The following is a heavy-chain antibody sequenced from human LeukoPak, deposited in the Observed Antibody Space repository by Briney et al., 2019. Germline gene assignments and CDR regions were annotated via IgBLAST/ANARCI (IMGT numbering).Heavy chain of an antibody. V-gene: IGHV3-53*01. Sequence: PGGSLRLSCAASGVAFSSNYMSCVRQAPGQGLEWVSVVYIGGTTYYEDSVKGRFTISRDSSKNTLYLQMNSLRAEDTAVYYCARLTMVLAFDIWGQGTMVTVSS. CDR2: VYIGGTT. CDR3: ARLTMVLAFDI. D-gene: IGHD4/OR15-4a*01. J-gene: IGHJ3*02. CDR1: GVAFSSNY.